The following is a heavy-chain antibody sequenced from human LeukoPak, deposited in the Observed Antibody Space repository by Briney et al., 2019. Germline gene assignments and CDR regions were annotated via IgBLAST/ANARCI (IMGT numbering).Heavy chain of an antibody. J-gene: IGHJ6*03. D-gene: IGHD5-24*01. CDR2: INAAEST. CDR1: GGSISTYY. V-gene: IGHV4-4*07. CDR3: ARAPTNYYYYYMDV. Sequence: SETLSLTCSISGGSISTYYWTWVRQPAGKGLEWIGRINAAESTLYNPSLKSRVTMSIDTSKNQFSLNLGSVTAADTAVYYCARAPTNYYYYYMDVWGKGTTVTVS.